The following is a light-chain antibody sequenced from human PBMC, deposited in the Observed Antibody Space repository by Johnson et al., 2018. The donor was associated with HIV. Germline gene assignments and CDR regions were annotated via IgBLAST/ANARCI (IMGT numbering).Light chain of an antibody. Sequence: QSVLTQPPSVSAAPGQKVTISCSGSSSNIGNKYVSWYQQLPGTAPKLLIYENTKRPSGIPDRFSGSKSGTSATLGITGLQTGDEADYYCGTWDTSLSAGGVFGSGTKVTLL. CDR2: ENT. CDR3: GTWDTSLSAGGV. CDR1: SSNIGNKY. J-gene: IGLJ1*01. V-gene: IGLV1-51*02.